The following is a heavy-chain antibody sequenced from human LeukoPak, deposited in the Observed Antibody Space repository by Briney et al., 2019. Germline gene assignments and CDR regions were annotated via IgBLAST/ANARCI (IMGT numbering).Heavy chain of an antibody. J-gene: IGHJ4*02. Sequence: PGGSLRLSCAASGFTFSSYAMSWVRQAPGKGLKWVSVMSGSGNSTFYADSVKGRFTISRDNSKNTLYLQMNSLRVEDTAIYYCAKDQEYSYNAARGFFDYWGQGTLVTVSS. V-gene: IGHV3-23*01. CDR2: MSGSGNST. CDR3: AKDQEYSYNAARGFFDY. D-gene: IGHD5-18*01. CDR1: GFTFSSYA.